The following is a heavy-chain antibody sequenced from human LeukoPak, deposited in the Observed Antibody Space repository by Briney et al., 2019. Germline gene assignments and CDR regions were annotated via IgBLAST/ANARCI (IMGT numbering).Heavy chain of an antibody. CDR3: ARGLGSSSSSDAFDI. J-gene: IGHJ3*02. CDR2: ISSSNSYI. CDR1: ACTFSSSS. D-gene: IGHD6-6*01. Sequence: GGSLRLYCAASACTFSSSSMTWFGQAPGKGLEWVSSISSSNSYIYYADSVKGRFTISRDNAKNSLYLQMNSLRAEDTAVYYCARGLGSSSSSDAFDIWGQGTMVTVSS. V-gene: IGHV3-21*01.